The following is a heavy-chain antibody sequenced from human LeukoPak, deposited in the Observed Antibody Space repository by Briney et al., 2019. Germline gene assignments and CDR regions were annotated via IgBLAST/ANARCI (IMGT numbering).Heavy chain of an antibody. D-gene: IGHD3-10*01. V-gene: IGHV4-59*08. CDR3: ASVRRGFGESSKYYAYYYMGV. Sequence: PSETLSLTCSVSGGSISSYYWSWIRQTPGKGLEWIGYIYYSGRTSYNPSLKSRVTISIDTSKNQFSLKLSSVTAADTAVYYCASVRRGFGESSKYYAYYYMGVWGKGTTVTISS. J-gene: IGHJ6*03. CDR1: GGSISSYY. CDR2: IYYSGRT.